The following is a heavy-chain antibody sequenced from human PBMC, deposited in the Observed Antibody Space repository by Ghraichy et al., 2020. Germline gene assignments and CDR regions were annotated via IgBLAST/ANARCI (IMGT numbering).Heavy chain of an antibody. J-gene: IGHJ3*02. V-gene: IGHV4-39*01. CDR3: AAPYYYHSSGYNYKAVFDI. Sequence: SETLSLTCSVSGGPITSKSYFWGWIRLPPGKGLEWIGSLYYSGSTYYNPSLKSRVTIFVDKSKNQFSLKLSSVTAADTAVYYCAAPYYYHSSGYNYKAVFDIWGQGTMVTVSS. CDR1: GGPITSKSYF. CDR2: LYYSGST. D-gene: IGHD3-22*01.